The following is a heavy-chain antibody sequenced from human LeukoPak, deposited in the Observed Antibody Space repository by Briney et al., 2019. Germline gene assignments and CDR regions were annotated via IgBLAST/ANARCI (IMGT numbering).Heavy chain of an antibody. J-gene: IGHJ6*03. V-gene: IGHV1-58*02. Sequence: GASVKVSCKASGFTFTSSAMQWVRQARGQRLEWIGWIVVGSGNTNYAQKLQGRVTMTTDTSTSTAYMELRSLRSDDTAVYYCARGGCSSTSCYSRDYYYYMDVWGKGTTVTVSS. CDR1: GFTFTSSA. D-gene: IGHD2-2*02. CDR3: ARGGCSSTSCYSRDYYYYMDV. CDR2: IVVGSGNT.